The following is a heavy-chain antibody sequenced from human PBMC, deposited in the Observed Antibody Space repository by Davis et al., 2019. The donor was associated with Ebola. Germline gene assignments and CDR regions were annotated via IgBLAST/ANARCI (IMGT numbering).Heavy chain of an antibody. J-gene: IGHJ6*02. CDR1: GFTFSIYA. CDR2: ISSSATTI. D-gene: IGHD5-18*01. CDR3: ARDRGYGGNLPLFHYYYGMDV. Sequence: PGGSLRLSCAASGFTFSIYAMTWVRQAPGKGLEWVSYISSSATTIYYADSVRGRFTISRDNAKNSLYLQMNSLRAEDTAVYYCARDRGYGGNLPLFHYYYGMDVWGQGTTVTVSS. V-gene: IGHV3-48*04.